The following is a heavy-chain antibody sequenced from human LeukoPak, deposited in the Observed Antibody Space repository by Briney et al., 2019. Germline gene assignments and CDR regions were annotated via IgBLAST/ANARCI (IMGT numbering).Heavy chain of an antibody. CDR3: ARAPWQLLQDAFDI. V-gene: IGHV7-4-1*02. D-gene: IGHD6-6*01. CDR2: INTITGNP. J-gene: IGHJ3*02. CDR1: GYTFTSYA. Sequence: ASVKVSCKASGYTFTSYAMNWVRQAPGQGLEWMGWINTITGNPTYAQGFTGRFVFSLDTSVSTAYLQISSLKAEDTAVYYCARAPWQLLQDAFDIWGQGTMVTVSS.